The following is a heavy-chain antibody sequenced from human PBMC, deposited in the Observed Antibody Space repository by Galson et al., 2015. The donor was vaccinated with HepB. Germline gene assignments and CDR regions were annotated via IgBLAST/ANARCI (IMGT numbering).Heavy chain of an antibody. CDR2: ISYDGRNK. V-gene: IGHV3-30*04. D-gene: IGHD2/OR15-2a*01. CDR3: ARDSVLEYFSGMDV. J-gene: IGHJ6*02. CDR1: QLTLNRYA. Sequence: SLRLSCAASQLTLNRYAMHWVRQAPGRGLEWVAVISYDGRNKYYADSVKGRCTIARDNSKNTLYLEINSLRIEDMAVYYCARDSVLEYFSGMDVWGQGTTVTVSS.